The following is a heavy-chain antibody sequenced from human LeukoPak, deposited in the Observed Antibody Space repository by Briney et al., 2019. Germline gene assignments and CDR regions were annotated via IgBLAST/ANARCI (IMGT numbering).Heavy chain of an antibody. D-gene: IGHD3-16*02. CDR3: ASSAQYDYVWGSYRH. V-gene: IGHV4-34*01. J-gene: IGHJ4*02. CDR2: INHSGST. Sequence: SETLSITCAVYGGSFSGYYWSWIRQPPGKGLEWIGEINHSGSTNYNPSLKSRVTISVDTSKNQFSLKLSSVTAADTAVYYCASSAQYDYVWGSYRHWGQGTLVTVSS. CDR1: GGSFSGYY.